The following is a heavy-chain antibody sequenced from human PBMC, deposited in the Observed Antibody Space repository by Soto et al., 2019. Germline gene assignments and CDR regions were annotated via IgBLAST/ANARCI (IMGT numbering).Heavy chain of an antibody. J-gene: IGHJ4*02. CDR1: GGSISSYY. CDR3: GKGRDSGSWYLDH. V-gene: IGHV4-59*01. Sequence: PSETLSLTCTVSGGSISSYYWSWIRQPPGKGLEWIGYIYYSGSTNYNPSLKSRVTISVDTSKNQFSLNLIFVTAADTAVYYCGKGRDSGSWYLDHWGQGTVVTVSS. D-gene: IGHD6-13*01. CDR2: IYYSGST.